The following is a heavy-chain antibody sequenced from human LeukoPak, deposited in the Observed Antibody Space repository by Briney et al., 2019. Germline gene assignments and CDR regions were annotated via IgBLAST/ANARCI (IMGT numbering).Heavy chain of an antibody. Sequence: ASVKVSCKASGYTFTSYGISWVRQAPGQGLEWMGWISAYNGNTNYAQKLQGRVAMTTDTSTSTAYMELRSLRSDDTAVYYCARVSDNWNYYYYYMDVWGKGTTVTVSS. J-gene: IGHJ6*03. CDR3: ARVSDNWNYYYYYMDV. CDR2: ISAYNGNT. CDR1: GYTFTSYG. D-gene: IGHD1-20*01. V-gene: IGHV1-18*01.